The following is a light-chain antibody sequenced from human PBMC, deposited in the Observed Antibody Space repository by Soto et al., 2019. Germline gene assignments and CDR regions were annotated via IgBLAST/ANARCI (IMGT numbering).Light chain of an antibody. V-gene: IGLV2-11*01. CDR2: DVS. CDR1: SSDVGGYNY. CDR3: FSYAGSYTWV. J-gene: IGLJ3*02. Sequence: QSALTQPRSVSGSPGQSVTISCTGTSSDVGGYNYVSWYQHHPGKAPKLIIYDVSKRPSGVPDRFSGSKSGNTASLTISGLQAEDGADYYCFSYAGSYTWVFGGGTKVTVL.